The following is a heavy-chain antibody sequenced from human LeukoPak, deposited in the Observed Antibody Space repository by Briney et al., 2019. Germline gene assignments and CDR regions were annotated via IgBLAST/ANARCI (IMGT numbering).Heavy chain of an antibody. J-gene: IGHJ5*02. Sequence: AEPLSLTCTVSGGSISSYYWSWIRQPPGKGLEWIGYIYTSGSTIYNPPLKSRLTISVDTSKNHFSLRLSSVTAADTAVYYFARQGGYDRSGDYPNWFDPWGQGTLVTVSS. CDR1: GGSISSYY. V-gene: IGHV4-4*09. CDR2: IYTSGST. CDR3: ARQGGYDRSGDYPNWFDP. D-gene: IGHD3-22*01.